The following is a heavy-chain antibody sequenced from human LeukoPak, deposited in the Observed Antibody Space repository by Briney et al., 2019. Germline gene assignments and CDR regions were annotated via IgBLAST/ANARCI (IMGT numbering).Heavy chain of an antibody. V-gene: IGHV1-46*01. J-gene: IGHJ5*02. CDR3: ARDNSVRDEAWWFNP. CDR2: ISPSGGST. D-gene: IGHD5-24*01. CDR1: GYTFTSNY. Sequence: PSVTVSCKAFGYTFTSNYMHWARQAPGQGPEWMGVISPSGGSTTYAQKFQGRVTLTRDMSTSTDYLELSSLRSEDTAVYYCARDNSVRDEAWWFNPWGQGTLVTVSS.